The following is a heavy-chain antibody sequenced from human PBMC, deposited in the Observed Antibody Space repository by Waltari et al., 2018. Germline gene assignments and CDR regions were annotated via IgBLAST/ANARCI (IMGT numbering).Heavy chain of an antibody. D-gene: IGHD4-4*01. CDR1: GVPGYTFTMAW. CDR2: MRSKADGATV. Sequence: EVQLVASGGGLVEPGGSHRLSCAASGVPGYTFTMAWMNWVRQAPGKGLEWVARMRSKADGATVDYAAPVKGRFTISRDDSKTTLFLQMNSLKTEDTAVYYCTIDTVDPLAQIDYWGRGTLVTVSS. J-gene: IGHJ4*02. V-gene: IGHV3-15*01. CDR3: TIDTVDPLAQIDY.